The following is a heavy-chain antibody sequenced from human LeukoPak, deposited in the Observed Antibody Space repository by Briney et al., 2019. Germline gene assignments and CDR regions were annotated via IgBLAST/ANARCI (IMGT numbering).Heavy chain of an antibody. CDR2: VENDGRTK. J-gene: IGHJ4*02. D-gene: IGHD1-20*01. V-gene: IGHV3-33*02. CDR3: VTDLHGINWYVD. Sequence: GKSLTLTCTASGFTFRNFGMHWIRQPPGKGLEWVAFVENDGRTKYYADLKSRRFTISRDNSTNTLFLQMNSLRGDDTSLYYCVTDLHGINWYVDWGQGTLVTVSS. CDR1: GFTFRNFG.